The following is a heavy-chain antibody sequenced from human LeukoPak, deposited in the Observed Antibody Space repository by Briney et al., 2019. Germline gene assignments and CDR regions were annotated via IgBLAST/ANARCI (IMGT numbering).Heavy chain of an antibody. Sequence: SETLSLTCTVSGGSISSYHWSWIWQPPGKGLEWIGHIYYTGSTNYNRSLMSRVPRSLDTSKNQFSLKLSSVTAADTAVYYCTRSLGVVIHGGMDVWGQETTGTVSS. J-gene: IGHJ6*02. CDR1: GGSISSYH. D-gene: IGHD3-3*01. V-gene: IGHV4-59*01. CDR3: TRSLGVVIHGGMDV. CDR2: IYYTGST.